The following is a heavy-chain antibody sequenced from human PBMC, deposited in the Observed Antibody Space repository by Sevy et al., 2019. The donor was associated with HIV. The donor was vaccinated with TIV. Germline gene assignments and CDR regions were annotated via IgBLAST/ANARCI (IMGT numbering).Heavy chain of an antibody. V-gene: IGHV1-24*01. D-gene: IGHD3-22*01. Sequence: ASVKVSCKVSGYTLAKFSIHWVRQAPGKGLEWMTSFDPEDGDPEDGKTIYAQKFLGRVTMTEDTSTDPAYMELSSLRSDDTAVYYCATTKDYYDSSGYPFHYWGQGTLVTVSS. J-gene: IGHJ4*02. CDR1: GYTLAKFS. CDR2: FDPEDGDPEDGKT. CDR3: ATTKDYYDSSGYPFHY.